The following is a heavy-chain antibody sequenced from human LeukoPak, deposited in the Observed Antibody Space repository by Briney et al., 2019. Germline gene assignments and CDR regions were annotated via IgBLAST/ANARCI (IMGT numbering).Heavy chain of an antibody. CDR1: GYTFTSYY. CDR3: ARDAPDFWSGSSDY. V-gene: IGHV1-46*01. CDR2: INPSGGST. D-gene: IGHD3-3*01. J-gene: IGHJ4*02. Sequence: GASVKVSCKASGYTFTSYYMHWVRQAPGQGLEWMGIINPSGGSTSYAQKFQGRVTITADESTSTAYMELSSLRSEDTAVYYCARDAPDFWSGSSDYWGQGTLVTVSS.